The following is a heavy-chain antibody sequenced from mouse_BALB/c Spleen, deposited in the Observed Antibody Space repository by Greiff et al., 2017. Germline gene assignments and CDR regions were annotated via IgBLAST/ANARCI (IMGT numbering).Heavy chain of an antibody. CDR2: INPSTGYT. V-gene: IGHV1-7*01. CDR1: GYTFTSYW. J-gene: IGHJ2*01. CDR3: ARWVLRLHYFDY. Sequence: VKLVESGAELAKPGASVKMSCKASGYTFTSYWMHWVKQRPGQGLEWIGYINPSTGYTEYNQKFKDKATLTADKSSSTAYMQLSSLTSEDSAVYYCARWVLRLHYFDYWGQGTTLTVSS. D-gene: IGHD1-2*01.